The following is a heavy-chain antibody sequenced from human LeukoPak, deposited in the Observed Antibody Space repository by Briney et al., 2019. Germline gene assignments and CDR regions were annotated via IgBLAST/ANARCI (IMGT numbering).Heavy chain of an antibody. J-gene: IGHJ2*01. Sequence: GGSLRLSCAASGFTFSSYAMSWVRQAPGKGLEWVSAISGSGGSTYYADSVKGRFTISRDNSKNTLYLQMNSLRAEDTALYYCARAFCGGGSCYSHWYLDLWGRGTLVTVSS. CDR1: GFTFSSYA. D-gene: IGHD2-21*02. CDR2: ISGSGGST. CDR3: ARAFCGGGSCYSHWYLDL. V-gene: IGHV3-23*01.